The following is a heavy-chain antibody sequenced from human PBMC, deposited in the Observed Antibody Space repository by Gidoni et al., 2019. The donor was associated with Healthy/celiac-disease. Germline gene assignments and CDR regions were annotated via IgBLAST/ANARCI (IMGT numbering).Heavy chain of an antibody. CDR2: ISYDGSNK. CDR1: GFTFSSYA. D-gene: IGHD2-8*01. V-gene: IGHV3-30-3*01. Sequence: QVQLVESGGGVVQPGRSLRLSCAASGFTFSSYAMHWVRQAPGKGLEWVAVISYDGSNKYYADSVKGRFTISRDNSKYTLYLQMNSLRAEDTAVYYCARGPPVLMVYAAYGAFDYWGQGTLVTVSS. J-gene: IGHJ4*02. CDR3: ARGPPVLMVYAAYGAFDY.